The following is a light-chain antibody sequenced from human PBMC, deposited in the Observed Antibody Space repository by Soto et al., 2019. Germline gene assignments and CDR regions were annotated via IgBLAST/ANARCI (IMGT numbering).Light chain of an antibody. J-gene: IGKJ5*01. Sequence: ESVLTQSPATLPFSPRERANVXXRASQSIDRYLAWYRQIPGTAPRXIRYDASHRATVIPDMFSGGGSGTDFTLTISSLEPAAFAVYSCPHRRNLTPTFGQGTRLEIK. CDR2: DAS. CDR1: QSIDRY. V-gene: IGKV3-11*01. CDR3: PHRRNLTPT.